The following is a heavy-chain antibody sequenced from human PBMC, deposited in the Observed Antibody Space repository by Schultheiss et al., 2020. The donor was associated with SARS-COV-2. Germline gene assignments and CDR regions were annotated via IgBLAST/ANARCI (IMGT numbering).Heavy chain of an antibody. J-gene: IGHJ4*02. CDR1: GGSISSSSYY. Sequence: SETLSLTCTVSGGSISSSSYYWGWIRQPPGKGLEWIGSIYYSGSTNYNPSHKSRVTISVDTSKNQFSLKLSSVTAADTAVYYCARKGGIFGVVIIDWGQGTLVTVSS. D-gene: IGHD3-3*01. CDR2: IYYSGST. CDR3: ARKGGIFGVVIID. V-gene: IGHV4-39*07.